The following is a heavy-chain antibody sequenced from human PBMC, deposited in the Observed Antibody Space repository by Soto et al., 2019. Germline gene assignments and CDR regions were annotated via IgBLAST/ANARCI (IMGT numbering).Heavy chain of an antibody. CDR1: GYTFTGYY. D-gene: IGHD2-2*01. V-gene: IGHV1-2*02. Sequence: ASVKVSCKASGYTFTGYYMHWVRQAPGQGLEWMGWINPNSGGTNYAQKFQGRVTMTRDTSISTAYMELSRLRSDDTAVYYWARRKVVPETSYDYYGMDVWGQGTTVTVSS. CDR2: INPNSGGT. J-gene: IGHJ6*02. CDR3: ARRKVVPETSYDYYGMDV.